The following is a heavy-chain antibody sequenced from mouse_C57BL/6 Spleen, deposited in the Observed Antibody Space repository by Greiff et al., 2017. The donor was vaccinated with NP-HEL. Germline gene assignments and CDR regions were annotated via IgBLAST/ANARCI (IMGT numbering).Heavy chain of an antibody. CDR2: IYPGDGDT. J-gene: IGHJ4*01. CDR1: GYAFSSYW. CDR3: ARRESYDDDDGYAMDY. V-gene: IGHV1-80*01. D-gene: IGHD2-4*01. Sequence: QVQLQQSGAELVKPGASVKISCKASGYAFSSYWMNWVKQRPGKGLEWIGQIYPGDGDTNYNGKFKGKATLTADKSSSTAYMQLSSLTSEDSAVYFCARRESYDDDDGYAMDYWGQGTSVTVAS.